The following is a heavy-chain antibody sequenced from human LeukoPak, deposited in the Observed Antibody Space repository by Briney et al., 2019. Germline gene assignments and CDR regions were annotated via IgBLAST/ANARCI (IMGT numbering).Heavy chain of an antibody. J-gene: IGHJ4*02. CDR3: ARVLLLWFGELFFDY. V-gene: IGHV3-7*03. CDR1: GFTFSSYW. Sequence: GGSLRLSCAASGFTFSSYWMSWVRQAPGKGLEWVANIKQDGSEKYYVDSVKGRFTISRDNAKNSLYLQMNSLRAEDTAVYYCARVLLLWFGELFFDYWGQGTLVTVSS. CDR2: IKQDGSEK. D-gene: IGHD3-10*01.